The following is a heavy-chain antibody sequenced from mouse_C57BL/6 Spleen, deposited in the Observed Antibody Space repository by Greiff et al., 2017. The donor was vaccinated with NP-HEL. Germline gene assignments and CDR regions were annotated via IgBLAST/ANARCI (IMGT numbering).Heavy chain of an antibody. Sequence: EVMLVESEGGLVQPGSSMKLSCTASGFTFSDYYMAWVRQVPEKGLEWVANINYDGSSNYYLDSLKRRFIISRDNAKNILYLQMSSLQSEDTTTYYCASNYDFLYAMYYWGQGPSVTVSS. V-gene: IGHV5-16*01. CDR3: ASNYDFLYAMYY. CDR1: GFTFSDYY. J-gene: IGHJ4*01. CDR2: INYDGSSN. D-gene: IGHD2-4*01.